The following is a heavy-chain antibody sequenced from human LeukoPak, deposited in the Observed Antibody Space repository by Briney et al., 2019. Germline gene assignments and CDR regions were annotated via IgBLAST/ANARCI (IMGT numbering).Heavy chain of an antibody. CDR3: AKEVYSSSSGNFDY. Sequence: GGSLRLSCAASGFTFSSYEMNWVRQAPGKGLEWVSYISSSGSTYYADSVKGRFTISRDNSKNTLYLQMNSLRAEDTAVFYCAKEVYSSSSGNFDYWGQGTLVTVSS. CDR1: GFTFSSYE. J-gene: IGHJ4*02. V-gene: IGHV3-48*03. D-gene: IGHD6-6*01. CDR2: ISSSGST.